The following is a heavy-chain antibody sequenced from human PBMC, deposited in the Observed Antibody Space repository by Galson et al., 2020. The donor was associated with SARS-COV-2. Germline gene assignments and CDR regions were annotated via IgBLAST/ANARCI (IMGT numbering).Heavy chain of an antibody. Sequence: GESLKISCVASGFTFSSYGMHWVRQAPGKGLEWVAVISYDGSNKYYADSVKGRFTISRDNSKNTLYLQMNSLRAEDTAVYYCAKLYYYDDYWGQGTLVTVSS. CDR3: AKLYYYDDY. CDR2: ISYDGSNK. J-gene: IGHJ4*02. D-gene: IGHD3-22*01. V-gene: IGHV3-30*18. CDR1: GFTFSSYG.